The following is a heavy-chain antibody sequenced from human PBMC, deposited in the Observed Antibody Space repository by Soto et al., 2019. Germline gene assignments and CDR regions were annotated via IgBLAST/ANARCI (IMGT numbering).Heavy chain of an antibody. CDR3: ARAMATYFVY. J-gene: IGHJ4*02. CDR2: IRDSGST. CDR1: GGSVSSDDYS. Sequence: QVQLQESGPGLVKPSQTLSVTCTGSGGSVSSDDYSWSWIRQHPGKGLEWIGYIRDSGSTYYNPSLEGRVTISVDTSKIQFSLRLRSVTAADTAVYYCARAMATYFVYWGQGTLVTASS. V-gene: IGHV4-31*03. D-gene: IGHD2-8*01.